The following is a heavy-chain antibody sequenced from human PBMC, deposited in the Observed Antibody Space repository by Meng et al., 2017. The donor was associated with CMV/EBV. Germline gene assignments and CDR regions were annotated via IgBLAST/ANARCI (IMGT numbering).Heavy chain of an antibody. CDR3: AREPPGNYIYYYGMDV. CDR2: ISSSGSTI. V-gene: IGHV3-11*04. J-gene: IGHJ6*02. CDR1: GFTFSDYY. Sequence: GGSLRLSCAASGFTFSDYYMSWIRQAPGKGLEWVSYISSSGSTIYYADSVKGRFTISRDNAKNSLYLQMNSLRAEDTAVYYCAREPPGNYIYYYGMDVWGQGTTVTVSS. D-gene: IGHD4-11*01.